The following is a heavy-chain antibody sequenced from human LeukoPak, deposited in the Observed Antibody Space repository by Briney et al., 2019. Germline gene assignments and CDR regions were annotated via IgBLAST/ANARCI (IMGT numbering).Heavy chain of an antibody. CDR2: IYSGGST. Sequence: GGSLRLSCAASGFTVSSNYMSWVRQAPGKGLEWVSAIYSGGSTYYADSVKGRFTISRDNSKNTLYLQMNSLRAEDTAVYYCASRVGSGYYDYWGQGTLVTVSS. D-gene: IGHD3-3*01. CDR1: GFTVSSNY. V-gene: IGHV3-66*01. J-gene: IGHJ4*02. CDR3: ASRVGSGYYDY.